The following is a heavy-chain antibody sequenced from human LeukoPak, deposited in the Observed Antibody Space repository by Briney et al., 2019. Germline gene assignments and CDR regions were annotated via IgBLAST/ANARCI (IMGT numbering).Heavy chain of an antibody. D-gene: IGHD3-22*01. CDR2: ISGSGGST. CDR3: ASLDYFDSSDYGDY. J-gene: IGHJ4*02. Sequence: PGGSLRLSCAASGFSFSSYWMHWVRQAPGKGLEWVSAISGSGGSTYYTDSVTGRFTISRDNSKNTLYLQMNSLRAEDTALYYCASLDYFDSSDYGDYWGQGTLVTVSS. V-gene: IGHV3-23*01. CDR1: GFSFSSYW.